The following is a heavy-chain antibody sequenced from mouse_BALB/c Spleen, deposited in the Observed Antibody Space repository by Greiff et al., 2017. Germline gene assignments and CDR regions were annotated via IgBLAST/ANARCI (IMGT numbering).Heavy chain of an antibody. Sequence: EVQVVESGGGLVQPGGSRKLSCAASGFTFSSFGMHWVRQAPEKGLEWVAYISSGSSTIYYADTVKGRFTISRDNPKNTLFLQMTSLRSEDTAMYYCARGDYYGSSYERYFDVWSAGTTVTVSS. V-gene: IGHV5-17*02. CDR1: GFTFSSFG. CDR3: ARGDYYGSSYERYFDV. CDR2: ISSGSSTI. D-gene: IGHD1-1*01. J-gene: IGHJ1*01.